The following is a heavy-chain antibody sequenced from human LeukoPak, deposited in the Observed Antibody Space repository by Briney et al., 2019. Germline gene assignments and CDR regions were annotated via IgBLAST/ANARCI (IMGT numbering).Heavy chain of an antibody. CDR1: GFTFSSYA. J-gene: IGHJ4*02. CDR3: AKNDYSTYTAWDY. D-gene: IGHD6-13*01. V-gene: IGHV3-23*01. Sequence: PGGSLRLSCAASGFTFSSYAMSWVRQAPGKGLEWVSTISGSGGSPYYADSVEGRFTISRDNSKNTLYLQVNSLRAEDTAVYYCAKNDYSTYTAWDYWGQGTLVTVSS. CDR2: ISGSGGSP.